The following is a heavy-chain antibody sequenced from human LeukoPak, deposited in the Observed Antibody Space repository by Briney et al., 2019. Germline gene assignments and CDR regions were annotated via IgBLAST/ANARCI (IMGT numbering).Heavy chain of an antibody. CDR1: GFTFSIYA. D-gene: IGHD3-22*01. CDR3: ATLGGIYYDSSGYYQLFDY. J-gene: IGHJ4*02. Sequence: GSLRLSCAASGFTFSIYAMSWVRQAPGKGLEWIGSIYHSGSTYYNPSLKSRVTISVDTSKNQFSLKLSSVTAADTAVYYCATLGGIYYDSSGYYQLFDYWGQGTLVTVSS. V-gene: IGHV4-38-2*01. CDR2: IYHSGST.